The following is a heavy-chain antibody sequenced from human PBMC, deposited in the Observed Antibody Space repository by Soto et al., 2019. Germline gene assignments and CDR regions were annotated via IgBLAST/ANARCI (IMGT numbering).Heavy chain of an antibody. V-gene: IGHV1-69*06. CDR2: IIPIFETA. Sequence: QEQVVQSGAEVRKPGSSVKVSCKASGGSFSSYAMSWVRQAPGQGLEWMGGIIPIFETAHYAQKFQGRVSTTADIATTTVYMELSSLTSEETAVYFCAGGDSSSSWLIDYWGQGTLVTVSS. D-gene: IGHD6-13*01. CDR1: GGSFSSYA. J-gene: IGHJ4*02. CDR3: AGGDSSSSWLIDY.